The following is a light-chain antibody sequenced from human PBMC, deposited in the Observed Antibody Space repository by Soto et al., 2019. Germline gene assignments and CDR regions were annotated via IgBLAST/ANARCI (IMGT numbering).Light chain of an antibody. V-gene: IGKV3-20*01. CDR1: QSVSSKY. CDR3: QQYGSSLFT. CDR2: GTS. Sequence: EIVLTQSPGTLPLSPGERATLSCRASQSVSSKYLAWYQQKPGQAPRVLIYGTSIMASGVPERFSGGGSGTDFTLTITRLEPEDFAVYYCQQYGSSLFTFGPGTKVDFK. J-gene: IGKJ3*01.